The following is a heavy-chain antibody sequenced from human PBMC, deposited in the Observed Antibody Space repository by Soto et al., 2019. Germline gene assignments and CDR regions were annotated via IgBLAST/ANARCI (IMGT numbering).Heavy chain of an antibody. CDR3: ARSFGWYAIDQ. Sequence: QMQLQESGPGLVKPSETLSLTCTVSSASIISEQRWTWVRQPPGKGLEWIGEIHHSGSTNNNPSRRSRVTMSVDKSTNQFTLLLNSVTAADTAVYYCARSFGWYAIDQWGQGTLVSVSS. J-gene: IGHJ4*02. D-gene: IGHD6-19*01. CDR2: IHHSGST. CDR1: SASIISEQR. V-gene: IGHV4-4*02.